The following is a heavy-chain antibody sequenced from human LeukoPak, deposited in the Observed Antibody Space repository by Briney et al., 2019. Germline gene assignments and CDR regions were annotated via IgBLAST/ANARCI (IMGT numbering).Heavy chain of an antibody. J-gene: IGHJ4*02. Sequence: GGSLRLSCAASGFTFSSYSMNWVRQAPGKGLEWVSYISSSSSTIYYADSVKGRFTISRDNAKNSLYLQMNSLRDEDTAVYCCARGAVQGVISLFDYWGQGTLVTVSS. D-gene: IGHD3-10*01. CDR1: GFTFSSYS. CDR3: ARGAVQGVISLFDY. CDR2: ISSSSSTI. V-gene: IGHV3-48*02.